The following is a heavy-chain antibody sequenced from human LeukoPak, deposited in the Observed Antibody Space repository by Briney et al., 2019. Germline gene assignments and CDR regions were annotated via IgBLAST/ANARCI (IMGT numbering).Heavy chain of an antibody. CDR1: GFTFSSYS. D-gene: IGHD3-22*01. CDR2: IKQDGNEK. CDR3: ARGSYDDSSGLHN. Sequence: GGSLRLSCAASGFTFSSYSMNWVRQAPGKGLEWVANIKQDGNEKHYVDSVKGRFTISRDNAKNSLYLQMNSLRAEDTAVYYCARGSYDDSSGLHNWGQGTLVTVSS. J-gene: IGHJ4*02. V-gene: IGHV3-7*01.